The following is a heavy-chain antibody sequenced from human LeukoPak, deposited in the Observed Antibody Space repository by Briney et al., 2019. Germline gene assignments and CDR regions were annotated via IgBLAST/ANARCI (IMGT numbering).Heavy chain of an antibody. J-gene: IGHJ5*02. V-gene: IGHV5-51*01. CDR3: VRFGLTSSLDH. CDR1: GYSFTSYW. Sequence: GESLKISCKGSGYSFTSYWIGWVRQVPGKGLEWMGLIYPGYSDAKYSPSFQGQVTLSVDASISTAYLQLSGLRASDTAIYYCVRFGLTSSLDHWGQGTLVTVSS. CDR2: IYPGYSDA. D-gene: IGHD6-13*01.